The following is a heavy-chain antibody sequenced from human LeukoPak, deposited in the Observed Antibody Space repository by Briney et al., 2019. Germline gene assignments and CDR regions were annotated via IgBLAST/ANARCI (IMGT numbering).Heavy chain of an antibody. CDR2: THYSGTT. CDR3: VLAPNSNWFDF. J-gene: IGHJ5*01. Sequence: SETLSLTCSVSGDSISGFYWNWIRQSPEKGLEWIAVTHYSGTTNYNPSLKSRVTMSIDTSRQQFFLKLSSVTAADTAVYYCVLAPNSNWFDFWGQGTRVTVSS. V-gene: IGHV4-59*12. CDR1: GDSISGFY.